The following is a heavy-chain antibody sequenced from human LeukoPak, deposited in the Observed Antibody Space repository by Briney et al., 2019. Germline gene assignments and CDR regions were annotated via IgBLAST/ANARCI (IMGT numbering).Heavy chain of an antibody. V-gene: IGHV4-34*01. CDR3: ARGLQGYSNSLDF. Sequence: PETPSVTRADSGGSSIVYHGCWIRQSPGKGLGWIREVNDSGCTSYNPSLKSRVAISVDTSKNQFSLKLSSVTAADTAMYYCARGLQGYSNSLDFWGQGTLVTVSS. D-gene: IGHD4-11*01. CDR1: GGSSIVYH. CDR2: VNDSGCT. J-gene: IGHJ4*02.